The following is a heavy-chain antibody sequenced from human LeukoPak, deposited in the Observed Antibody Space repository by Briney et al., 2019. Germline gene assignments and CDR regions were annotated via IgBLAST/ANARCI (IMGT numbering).Heavy chain of an antibody. J-gene: IGHJ4*02. Sequence: SETLSLTCAVSGGSISSSNWWSWVRQPPGKGLEWIGEIYHSGSTNYNPSLKSRVTISIDKSKNQFSLKLSSVTAADTAVYYCARADNSSGWPYYFDYWGQGTLVTVSS. CDR2: IYHSGST. CDR3: ARADNSSGWPYYFDY. D-gene: IGHD6-19*01. V-gene: IGHV4-4*02. CDR1: GGSISSSNW.